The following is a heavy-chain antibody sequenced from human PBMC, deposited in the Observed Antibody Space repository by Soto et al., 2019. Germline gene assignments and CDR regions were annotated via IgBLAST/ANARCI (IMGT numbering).Heavy chain of an antibody. V-gene: IGHV4-59*01. CDR2: IYYSGST. D-gene: IGHD6-6*01. CDR1: GGSISSYY. J-gene: IGHJ5*02. CDR3: ARAQQLAVNWFDP. Sequence: SETLSLTCTVSGGSISSYYWSWIRQPPGKGLEWIGYIYYSGSTNYNPSLKSRVTISVDTSKNQFSLKLSSVTAADTAVYYCARAQQLAVNWFDPWGQGILVTVSS.